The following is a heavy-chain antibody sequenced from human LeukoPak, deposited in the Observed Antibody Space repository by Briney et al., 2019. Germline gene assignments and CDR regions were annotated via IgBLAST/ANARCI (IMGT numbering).Heavy chain of an antibody. CDR3: TKDGRIVGATVRFDY. V-gene: IGHV3-66*01. D-gene: IGHD1-26*01. Sequence: GGSLRLSCAASGFTVSRNYMSWVRQAPGKGLEWVSTIFSGGSTYYADSVKGRFTISRDNSKNTLYLQMNSLRAEDTAVYYCTKDGRIVGATVRFDYWGQGTLVTVSS. J-gene: IGHJ4*02. CDR1: GFTVSRNY. CDR2: IFSGGST.